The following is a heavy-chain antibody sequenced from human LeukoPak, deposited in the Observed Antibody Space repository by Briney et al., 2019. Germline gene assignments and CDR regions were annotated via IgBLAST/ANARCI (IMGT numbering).Heavy chain of an antibody. J-gene: IGHJ3*02. D-gene: IGHD4-17*01. CDR3: ATGRDYGDERGAFDI. CDR1: GYTFTGYY. V-gene: IGHV1-2*02. Sequence: ASVKVSCKASGYTFTGYYMHWVRQAPGQGLEWMGWINPNSGGTNYAQKFQGRVTMTRDTSISTAYMELSRLRSDDTAVYYCATGRDYGDERGAFDIWGQGTMVTVSS. CDR2: INPNSGGT.